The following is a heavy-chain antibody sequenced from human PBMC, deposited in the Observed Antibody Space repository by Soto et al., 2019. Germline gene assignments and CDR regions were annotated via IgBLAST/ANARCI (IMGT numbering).Heavy chain of an antibody. J-gene: IGHJ6*02. V-gene: IGHV3-30-3*01. D-gene: IGHD1-1*01. CDR1: GFNFGTYA. Sequence: GGSLRLSCVASGFNFGTYAIHWVRQAPGKGLQWVALIAYDGINTYYADSVKGRFTISRDNSKNTLHLQMNSLRPEDTGVYFCARVTPGNNLYYFSGLDVWGQGTSVTVSS. CDR2: IAYDGINT. CDR3: ARVTPGNNLYYFSGLDV.